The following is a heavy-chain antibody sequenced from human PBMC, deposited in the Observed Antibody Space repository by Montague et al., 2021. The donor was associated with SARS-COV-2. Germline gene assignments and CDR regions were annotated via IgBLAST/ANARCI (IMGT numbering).Heavy chain of an antibody. V-gene: IGHV3-48*03. J-gene: IGHJ6*02. D-gene: IGHD2-21*01. Sequence: SLRLSCAASGFIFSSYEMNWVRQAPGKGLEWISYISSSGGGSTKHYTGSVKGRFTISRDNAKNSLYLQMNSLRVEDTAIYYCARDRDWDDWCGMDVWGQGTRSPSP. CDR2: ISSSGGGSTK. CDR3: ARDRDWDDWCGMDV. CDR1: GFIFSSYE.